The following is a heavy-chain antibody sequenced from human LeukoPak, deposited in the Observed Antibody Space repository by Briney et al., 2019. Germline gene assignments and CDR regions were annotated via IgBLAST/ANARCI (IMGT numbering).Heavy chain of an antibody. CDR3: VRHVPVSYPSGFDY. Sequence: KDGESLKISCKGSGYNFATKWIGWVRQMPGKGLEWMGIIYPGDSDTRYSPSFQGQVTISADKSINTAYLQWSSLKASDTAIYYCVRHVPVSYPSGFDYWGQGTLVTVSS. D-gene: IGHD3-10*01. CDR1: GYNFATKW. CDR2: IYPGDSDT. V-gene: IGHV5-51*01. J-gene: IGHJ4*02.